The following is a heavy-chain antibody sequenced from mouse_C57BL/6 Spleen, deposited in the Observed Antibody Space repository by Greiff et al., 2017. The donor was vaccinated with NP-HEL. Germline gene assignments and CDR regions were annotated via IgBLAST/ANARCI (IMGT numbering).Heavy chain of an antibody. CDR1: GFTFSSYA. Sequence: EVNVVESGGGLVKPGGSLKLSCAASGFTFSSYAMSWVRQTPEKRLEWVATISDGGSYTYYPDNVKGRFTISRDNAKNNLYLQMSHLKSEDTAMYYCARDNYGTHYFDDWGQGTTLTVSS. D-gene: IGHD1-1*01. CDR2: ISDGGSYT. V-gene: IGHV5-4*01. J-gene: IGHJ2*01. CDR3: ARDNYGTHYFDD.